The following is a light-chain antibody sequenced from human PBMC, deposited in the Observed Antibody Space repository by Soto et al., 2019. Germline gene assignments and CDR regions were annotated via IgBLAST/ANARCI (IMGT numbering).Light chain of an antibody. J-gene: IGKJ1*01. CDR3: QQYNNWPPWT. CDR2: GAS. Sequence: EIVLRQSPFTLSLAPGERASVSCRASQIISSSYLAWYQQRPGQAPRLLIYGASSRATGIPDRFSGSGSETEFTLTISSLQSEDYAIYYCQQYNNWPPWTFGQGTKV. V-gene: IGKV3D-20*02. CDR1: QIISSSY.